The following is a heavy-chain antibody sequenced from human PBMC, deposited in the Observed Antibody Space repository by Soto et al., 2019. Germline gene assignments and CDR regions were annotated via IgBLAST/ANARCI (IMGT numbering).Heavy chain of an antibody. Sequence: SXKVYFKASGYTXTSYGMSWVRQAPGQGLEWMGWISAYNCNTNYAQKLQGRVTMTTDTSTSTAYIQLRSPRSDDTAVYSCARAAFDIWGQGTMGTVSS. CDR1: GYTXTSYG. CDR2: ISAYNCNT. CDR3: ARAAFDI. V-gene: IGHV1-18*04. J-gene: IGHJ3*02.